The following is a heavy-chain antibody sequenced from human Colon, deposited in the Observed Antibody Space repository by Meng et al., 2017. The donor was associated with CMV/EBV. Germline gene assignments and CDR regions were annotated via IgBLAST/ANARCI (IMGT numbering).Heavy chain of an antibody. CDR1: EFTFSNYK. J-gene: IGHJ4*02. CDR2: ISYDGSNK. D-gene: IGHD3-3*01. V-gene: IGHV3-30*04. Sequence: EGSLRLSCAASEFTFSNYKMNWVRQAPGKGLEWVAVISYDGSNKYYADSVKGRFTISRDNSKNTLYLQMNSLRAEDTAVYYCARALQDFWSGYSPSPLDYWGQGTLVTVSS. CDR3: ARALQDFWSGYSPSPLDY.